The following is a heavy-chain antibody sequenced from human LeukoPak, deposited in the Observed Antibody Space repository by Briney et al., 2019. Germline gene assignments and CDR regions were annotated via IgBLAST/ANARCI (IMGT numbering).Heavy chain of an antibody. V-gene: IGHV5-51*01. Sequence: GESLKISCNGSGYSFTSYWIGWVRQMPGKGLEWMGIIYPGDSDTRYSPSFQGQVTISADKSISTAYLQWSSLKASDTAMYYCARHISSGSYYYYYYMDVWGKGTTVTVSS. CDR2: IYPGDSDT. CDR3: ARHISSGSYYYYYYMDV. CDR1: GYSFTSYW. J-gene: IGHJ6*03. D-gene: IGHD1-26*01.